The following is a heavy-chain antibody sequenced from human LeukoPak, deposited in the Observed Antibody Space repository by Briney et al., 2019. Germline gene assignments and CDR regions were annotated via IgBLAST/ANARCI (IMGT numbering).Heavy chain of an antibody. V-gene: IGHV3-48*03. CDR3: ARVMSDYVRPPFDY. D-gene: IGHD4-17*01. CDR2: ISSSGSTI. J-gene: IGHJ4*02. Sequence: QSGGSLRLSCAASGFTFSSYAMSWVRQAPGKGLEWVSAISSSGSTIYYADSVKGRFTISRDNAKNSLYLQMNSLRAEDTAVYYCARVMSDYVRPPFDYWGQGTLVTVSS. CDR1: GFTFSSYA.